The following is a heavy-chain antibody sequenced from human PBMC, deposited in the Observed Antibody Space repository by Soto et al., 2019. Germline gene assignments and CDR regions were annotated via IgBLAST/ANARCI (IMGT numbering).Heavy chain of an antibody. V-gene: IGHV5-51*01. D-gene: IGHD3-10*01. CDR3: LRSYGLGRRHPYPY. J-gene: IGHJ1*01. Sequence: GESLKISCKGSGYSFTSYWIGGVRQMPGKGLEWMGIIYPGDSDTRYSPSFQGQVTISADKSISTAYLQWSSMKASGTAMYYCLRSYGLGRRHPYPYWGRGTLVTVSS. CDR2: IYPGDSDT. CDR1: GYSFTSYW.